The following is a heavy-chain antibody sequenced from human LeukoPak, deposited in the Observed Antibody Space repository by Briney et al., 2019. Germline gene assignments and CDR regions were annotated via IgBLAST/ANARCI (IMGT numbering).Heavy chain of an antibody. CDR1: GFTFSSYA. Sequence: PGGSLRLSCAASGFTFSSYATSWVRQAPGKGLEWVSAISGSGGSTYYADSVKGRFTISRDNSKNTLYLQMNSLRAEDTAVYYCAKDLEVHYFDTSGYYFDYWGQGTLVTVSS. J-gene: IGHJ4*02. D-gene: IGHD3-22*01. CDR2: ISGSGGST. CDR3: AKDLEVHYFDTSGYYFDY. V-gene: IGHV3-23*01.